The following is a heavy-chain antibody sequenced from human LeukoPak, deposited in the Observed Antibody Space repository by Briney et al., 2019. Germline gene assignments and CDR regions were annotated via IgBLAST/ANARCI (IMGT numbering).Heavy chain of an antibody. CDR2: IGSST. CDR1: GLTLSNYA. V-gene: IGHV3-23*01. Sequence: GGSLRLSCAASGLTLSNYAVSWVRQAPGKGLEWVSSIGSSTWYADSVKGRFTISRDGSKNTLYLQVNSLRAEDTAVYLCAKDRWSNWNDIGYFDSWGQGTLATVSS. J-gene: IGHJ4*02. CDR3: AKDRWSNWNDIGYFDS. D-gene: IGHD1-20*01.